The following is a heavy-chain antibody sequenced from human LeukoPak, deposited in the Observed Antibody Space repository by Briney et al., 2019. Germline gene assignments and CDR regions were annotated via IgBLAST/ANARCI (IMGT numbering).Heavy chain of an antibody. CDR3: ARDNRRRDDY. J-gene: IGHJ4*02. Sequence: PGGSLRLSCAASGFTLSTYGMHWVRQAPGKGLEWVAMISYDGNSKQYADLVKGRFTISRDNAKNSLYLQMNSLRAEDTAVYYCARDNRRRDDYWGQGTLVTVSS. CDR1: GFTLSTYG. CDR2: ISYDGNSK. V-gene: IGHV3-30*03.